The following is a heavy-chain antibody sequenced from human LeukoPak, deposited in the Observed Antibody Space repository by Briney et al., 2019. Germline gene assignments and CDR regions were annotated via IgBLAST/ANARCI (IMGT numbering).Heavy chain of an antibody. V-gene: IGHV3-11*06. CDR1: GFTFDDYA. D-gene: IGHD1-1*01. Sequence: GGSLRLSCAASGFTFDDYAMHWVRQAPGKGLEWISYIGIDSGNTKYADSVRGRFTISADKAKNSLYLQMNSLRVEDTAVYYCAGDHNYAFDNWGQGTLVSVAS. CDR2: IGIDSGNT. CDR3: AGDHNYAFDN. J-gene: IGHJ4*02.